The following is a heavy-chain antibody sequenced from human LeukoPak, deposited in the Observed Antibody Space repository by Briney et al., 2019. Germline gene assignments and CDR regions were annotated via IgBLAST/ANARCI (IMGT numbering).Heavy chain of an antibody. CDR3: ARGNRPYCSSTSCEYNWFDP. J-gene: IGHJ5*02. CDR2: IKEDGSVK. V-gene: IGHV3-7*01. Sequence: GGSLRLSCAASGFTFSGYWMNWVRQAPGKGLEWVANIKEDGSVKNYVDSVKGRFTISRDNAKNSLCLEMNSLRAEDTAVYYCARGNRPYCSSTSCEYNWFDPWGQGTLVTVSS. D-gene: IGHD2-2*01. CDR1: GFTFSGYW.